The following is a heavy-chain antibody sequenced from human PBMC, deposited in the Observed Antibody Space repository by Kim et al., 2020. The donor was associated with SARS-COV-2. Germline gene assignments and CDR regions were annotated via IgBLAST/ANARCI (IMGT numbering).Heavy chain of an antibody. J-gene: IGHJ6*03. CDR3: VIHGITGTEDYYYMDV. D-gene: IGHD1-7*01. V-gene: IGHV3-21*01. Sequence: SVKGRFTISRDNAKNSLYLQMNSLRAEDTAVYYCVIHGITGTEDYYYMDVWGKGTTVTVSS.